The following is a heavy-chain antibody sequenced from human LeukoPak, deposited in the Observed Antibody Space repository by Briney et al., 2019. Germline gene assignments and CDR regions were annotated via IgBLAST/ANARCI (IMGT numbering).Heavy chain of an antibody. CDR3: AKDRNAWPTNFDS. V-gene: IGHV3-23*01. J-gene: IGHJ4*02. CDR2: ISSSGGTT. CDR1: GFTFSTYA. D-gene: IGHD5-24*01. Sequence: PGGALRLSCAASGFTFSTYAVNWGRQAPGKGLEWVSAISSSGGTTYYADSAKGRGSISRDNSTNTLYLRMNSLRDEDTAIYYCAKDRNAWPTNFDSWGQGTLVTVSA.